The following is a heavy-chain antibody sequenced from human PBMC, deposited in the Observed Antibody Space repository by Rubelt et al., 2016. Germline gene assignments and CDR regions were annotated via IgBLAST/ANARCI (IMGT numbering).Heavy chain of an antibody. D-gene: IGHD6-13*01. V-gene: IGHV1-18*01. J-gene: IGHJ4*02. CDR1: GYTFTSYG. CDR2: ISAYDGNT. CDR3: AGDRPYIAALNYVDY. Sequence: QVQLVQSGAEVKKPGASVKVSCKASGYTFTSYGISWVRQAPGQGLEWMGWISAYDGNTYYAQKVNGRVSMTTDTSTSTADRELRSLRSDDTALYYCAGDRPYIAALNYVDYWGQGTLVTVSS.